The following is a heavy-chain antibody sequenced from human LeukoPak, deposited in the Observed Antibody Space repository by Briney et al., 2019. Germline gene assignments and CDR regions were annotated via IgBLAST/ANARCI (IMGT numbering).Heavy chain of an antibody. D-gene: IGHD3-22*01. CDR1: GYTFNSY. CDR3: ATDSSGYSIDY. J-gene: IGHJ4*02. V-gene: IGHV1-24*01. CDR2: FDPEDGET. Sequence: ASVKVSCKASGYTFNSYSVSWVRQAPGQGLEWMGGFDPEDGETIYAQKFQGGVTMTEDTSTDTAYMELSSLRSEDTAVYYCATDSSGYSIDYWGQGTLVTVSS.